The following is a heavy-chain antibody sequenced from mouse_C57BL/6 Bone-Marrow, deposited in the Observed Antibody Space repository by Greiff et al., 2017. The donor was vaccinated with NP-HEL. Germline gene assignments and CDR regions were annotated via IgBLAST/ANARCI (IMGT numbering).Heavy chain of an antibody. J-gene: IGHJ1*03. Sequence: QVQLQQPGTELVKPGASVKLSCTASGYTFTSYWMHWVKQRPGQGLEWIGYINPSSGGTNYNEKFKSKATLTVDKSSSTAYMQLSSLTSEDSAVYYCARSSSHWYFDVWGTGTTVTVSS. CDR3: ARSSSHWYFDV. CDR2: INPSSGGT. D-gene: IGHD1-1*01. CDR1: GYTFTSYW. V-gene: IGHV1-53*01.